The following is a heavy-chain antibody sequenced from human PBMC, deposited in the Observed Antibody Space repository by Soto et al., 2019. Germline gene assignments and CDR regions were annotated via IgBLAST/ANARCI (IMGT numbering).Heavy chain of an antibody. Sequence: ETLSLTCAVYGGSFSGYYWSWIRQAPGKGLEWVSAIGTAGDTYYPGSVKGRFTISRENAKNSLYLQMNSLRAGDTAVYYCARSPPGGYHYYYGLDVWGQGTTVTVSS. V-gene: IGHV3-13*04. J-gene: IGHJ6*02. CDR2: IGTAGDT. D-gene: IGHD3-22*01. CDR1: GGSFSGYY. CDR3: ARSPPGGYHYYYGLDV.